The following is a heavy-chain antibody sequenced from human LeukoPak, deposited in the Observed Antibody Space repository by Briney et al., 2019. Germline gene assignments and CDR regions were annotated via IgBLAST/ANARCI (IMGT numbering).Heavy chain of an antibody. D-gene: IGHD7-27*01. CDR1: GFTFSNYW. CDR2: IKQNGREK. J-gene: IGHJ4*02. V-gene: IGHV3-7*01. CDR3: AGEAITGDRSLDY. Sequence: PGGSLRLSCAASGFTFSNYWMNWVRQAPGKGLEWVANIKQNGREKYYVDSVKGRFTISRDNAKNSLYLQMNSLRAEDTAVYYCAGEAITGDRSLDYWGQGTLVTVSS.